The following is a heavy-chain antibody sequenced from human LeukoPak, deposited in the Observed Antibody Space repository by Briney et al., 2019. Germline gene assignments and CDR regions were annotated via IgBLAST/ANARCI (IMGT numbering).Heavy chain of an antibody. Sequence: GGSLRLSCAPFGFTFSDYYMSCLRHAPGEGLEWISHTSSTASYTNYAYSVKGRFTISRDNTKNSLYLQLNSLRAEDTAVYYCARERKTGSAYHFDYWGQGTPVTVSS. D-gene: IGHD6-19*01. CDR2: TSSTASYT. V-gene: IGHV3-11*06. CDR1: GFTFSDYY. J-gene: IGHJ4*02. CDR3: ARERKTGSAYHFDY.